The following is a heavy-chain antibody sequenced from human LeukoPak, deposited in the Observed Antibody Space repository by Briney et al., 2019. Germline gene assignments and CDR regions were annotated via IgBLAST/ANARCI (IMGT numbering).Heavy chain of an antibody. CDR1: GYTFTGYY. V-gene: IGHV7-4-1*02. D-gene: IGHD4-17*01. Sequence: ASVKVSFKASGYTFTGYYMHWVRQAPGQGLEWMGWIDTNTGNPTYAQGFTGRFVFSLETSVSTAYLQISSLNAEDTAVYYCARGYTKDMTTVTHFDYWGQGTLVTVSS. CDR3: ARGYTKDMTTVTHFDY. CDR2: IDTNTGNP. J-gene: IGHJ4*02.